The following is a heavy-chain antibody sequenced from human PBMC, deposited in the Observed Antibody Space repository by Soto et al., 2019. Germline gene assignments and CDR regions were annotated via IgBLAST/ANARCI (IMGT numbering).Heavy chain of an antibody. CDR3: ARAGFNYYFDY. V-gene: IGHV3-30*19. J-gene: IGHJ4*02. Sequence: GGSLRLSCAASGFTFSSYGMHWVRQAPGKGLEWVAVISYDGSNKYYADSVKGRLTISRDNSKNTVYLQLNSLRAEDTAVYFCARAGFNYYFDYWGLGTLVTVSS. CDR1: GFTFSSYG. CDR2: ISYDGSNK.